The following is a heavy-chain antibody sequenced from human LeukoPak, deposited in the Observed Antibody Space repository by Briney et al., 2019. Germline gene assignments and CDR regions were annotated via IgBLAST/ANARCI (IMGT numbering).Heavy chain of an antibody. V-gene: IGHV3-20*04. CDR2: INWDGDST. CDR3: AKGDRNGWYFDY. CDR1: GYTFDDHG. Sequence: GRSLRLSCAGSGYTFDDHGMSWVRQAPGKGLEWVAGINWDGDSTGYADSVKGRFTISRDNAKNSLFLQMNSLRAEEDTALYYCAKGDRNGWYFDYWGLGTLVTVSS. J-gene: IGHJ4*02. D-gene: IGHD6-19*01.